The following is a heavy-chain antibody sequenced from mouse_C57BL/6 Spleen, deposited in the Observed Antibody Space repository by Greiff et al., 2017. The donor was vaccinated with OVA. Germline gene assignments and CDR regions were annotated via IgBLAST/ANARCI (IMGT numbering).Heavy chain of an antibody. V-gene: IGHV3-6*01. J-gene: IGHJ4*01. CDR1: GYSITSGYY. D-gene: IGHD1-1*01. CDR2: ISYDGSN. CDR3: AREGVYYGSSSYAMDY. Sequence: EVQLQESGPGLVKPSQSLSLTCSVTGYSITSGYYWNWIRQFPGNKLEWMGYISYDGSNNYNPSLKNRISITRDTSKNQFFLKLNSVTTEDTATYYCAREGVYYGSSSYAMDYWGQGTSVTVSS.